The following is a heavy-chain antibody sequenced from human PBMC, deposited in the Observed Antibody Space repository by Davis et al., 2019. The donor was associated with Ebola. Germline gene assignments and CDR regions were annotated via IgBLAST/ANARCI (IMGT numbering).Heavy chain of an antibody. Sequence: GGSLRLSCAASGFTFSNAWVSWVRQAPGKGLEWVGRINSKTDGGTTDYAAPVKGRFTISRDDSKNTLYLQMNSLKTEDTAVYYCTTDPVLRFLEWLSAPLAFVYWGQGTLVTVSS. D-gene: IGHD3-3*01. CDR1: GFTFSNAW. V-gene: IGHV3-15*01. J-gene: IGHJ4*02. CDR3: TTDPVLRFLEWLSAPLAFVY. CDR2: INSKTDGGTT.